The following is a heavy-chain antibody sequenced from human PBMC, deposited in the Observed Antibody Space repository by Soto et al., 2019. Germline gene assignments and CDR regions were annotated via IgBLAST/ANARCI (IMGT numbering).Heavy chain of an antibody. Sequence: QVQLVESGGGVVQPGRSLRLSCAASGFTFSSYGMHWVRQAPGKGLEWVADIWYDGSNKYYADSVKGRFTISRDNSKNTLYLQMNSLRAEDTAVYYCARETVAGPWDWGQGTLVTVSS. D-gene: IGHD6-19*01. CDR3: ARETVAGPWD. CDR1: GFTFSSYG. CDR2: IWYDGSNK. V-gene: IGHV3-33*01. J-gene: IGHJ4*02.